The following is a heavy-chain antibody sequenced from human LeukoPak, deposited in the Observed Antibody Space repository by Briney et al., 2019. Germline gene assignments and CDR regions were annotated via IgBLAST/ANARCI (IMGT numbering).Heavy chain of an antibody. CDR2: MNPNSGNT. CDR3: ARGLGYCSGGSCSHFDY. J-gene: IGHJ4*02. D-gene: IGHD2-15*01. V-gene: IGHV1-8*01. Sequence: HRASMMVSCKASGYTFTSYDINWVRQATGQGLEWMGWMNPNSGNTGYAQKFQGRVTMTTNTSISTAYMELSSLRSEDTAVYYCARGLGYCSGGSCSHFDYWGQGTVVTVSS. CDR1: GYTFTSYD.